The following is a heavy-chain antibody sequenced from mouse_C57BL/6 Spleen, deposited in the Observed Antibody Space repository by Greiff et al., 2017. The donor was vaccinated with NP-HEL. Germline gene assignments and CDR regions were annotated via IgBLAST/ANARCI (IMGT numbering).Heavy chain of an antibody. J-gene: IGHJ4*01. D-gene: IGHD2-10*02. Sequence: VQLQQSGPELVKPGASVKISCKASGYAFSSSWMNWVKQRPGKGLEWIGRIYPGDGDTNYNGKFKGKATLTADKSSSTAYMQLSSLTSEDSAVYFCARRGYGNHYLYYAMDYWGQGTSVTVSS. CDR3: ARRGYGNHYLYYAMDY. CDR1: GYAFSSSW. CDR2: IYPGDGDT. V-gene: IGHV1-82*01.